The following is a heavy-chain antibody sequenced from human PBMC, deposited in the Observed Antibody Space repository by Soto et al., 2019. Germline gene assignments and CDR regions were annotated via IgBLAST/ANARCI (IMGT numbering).Heavy chain of an antibody. CDR2: IYYSGST. CDR1: GGSISSGDYY. V-gene: IGHV4-30-4*01. D-gene: IGHD6-19*01. Sequence: PSETLSLTCTVSGGSISSGDYYWSWIRQPPGKGLEWIGYIYYSGSTYYNPSLKSRVTISVDTSKNQFSLKLSSVTAADTAVYYCARARYSSGWYPSMNYYYYYGMDVWGQGTTVTVSS. CDR3: ARARYSSGWYPSMNYYYYYGMDV. J-gene: IGHJ6*02.